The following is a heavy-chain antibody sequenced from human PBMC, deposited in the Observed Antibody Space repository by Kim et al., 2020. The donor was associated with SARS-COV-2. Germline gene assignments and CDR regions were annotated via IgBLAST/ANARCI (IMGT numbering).Heavy chain of an antibody. CDR3: VRGKEDNYGGLDAFDI. Sequence: SETLSLTCTVSGYSISSGYYWGWIRQPPGNGLEWIGSIYHKGSTYYNPSLKSRVTISLDTPNNHFSLKLISVTATDTALYYCVRGKEDNYGGLDAFDIWGQGTMVTVSS. CDR1: GYSISSGYY. CDR2: IYHKGST. D-gene: IGHD4-17*01. V-gene: IGHV4-38-2*02. J-gene: IGHJ3*02.